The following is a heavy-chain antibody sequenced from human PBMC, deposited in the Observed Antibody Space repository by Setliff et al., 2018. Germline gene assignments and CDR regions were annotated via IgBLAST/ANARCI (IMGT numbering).Heavy chain of an antibody. D-gene: IGHD3-3*01. V-gene: IGHV3-23*01. J-gene: IGHJ4*02. CDR1: GFTFSSHG. CDR3: ARERHLLSTVVIFGLFDF. Sequence: GGSLRLSCAASGFTFSSHGMSWVRQAPAKGLEWVSTITSDGGTTWYADSVKGRFTVSRDNSKNTLSLQMYSLRTEDTALYYCARERHLLSTVVIFGLFDFWGQGALVTVSS. CDR2: ITSDGGTT.